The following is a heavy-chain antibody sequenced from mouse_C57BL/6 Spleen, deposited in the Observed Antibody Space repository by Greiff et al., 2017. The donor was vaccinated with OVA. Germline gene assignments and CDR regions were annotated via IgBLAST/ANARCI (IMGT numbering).Heavy chain of an antibody. Sequence: QVQLQQPGAELVRPGSSVKLSCKASGYTFTSYWMDWVKQRPGQGLEWIGNIYPSDSETHYNQKFKDKATLTVDKSSSTAYMQLSSLTSEDSAVYYCARGGLPYGPLVWGTGTTVTVSS. D-gene: IGHD1-1*01. CDR1: GYTFTSYW. CDR2: IYPSDSET. V-gene: IGHV1-61*01. CDR3: ARGGLPYGPLV. J-gene: IGHJ1*03.